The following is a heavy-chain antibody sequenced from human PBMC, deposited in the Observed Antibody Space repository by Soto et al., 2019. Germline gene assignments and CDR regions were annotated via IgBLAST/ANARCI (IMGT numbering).Heavy chain of an antibody. D-gene: IGHD2-2*01. CDR1: GYTFSRYG. Sequence: VKASRKTSGYTFSRYGITWVRQAPGQPLEWLGWISLYSDGTNYAQKFQGRVSMTTDTSTTRAYMELRSLRSDDTGVYYWERAVPGAEAWVGHWGQGTLVTVSS. CDR3: ERAVPGAEAWVGH. V-gene: IGHV1-18*01. CDR2: ISLYSDGT. J-gene: IGHJ5*02.